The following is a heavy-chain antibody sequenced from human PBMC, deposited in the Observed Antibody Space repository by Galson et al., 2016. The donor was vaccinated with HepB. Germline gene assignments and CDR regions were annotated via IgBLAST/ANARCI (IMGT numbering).Heavy chain of an antibody. CDR1: GFTFSNSG. CDR3: AEDLVPRTSDYYYGMDV. V-gene: IGHV3-30*18. CDR2: ISYDGFNT. D-gene: IGHD2-8*02. Sequence: SLRLSCAASGFTFSNSGMHWVRQAPGKGLEWVTVISYDGFNTYYADSVKGRFTISRDNSKNTLYLQMNNLRAEDTAVYHCAEDLVPRTSDYYYGMDVWGTGTTVAVSA. J-gene: IGHJ6*04.